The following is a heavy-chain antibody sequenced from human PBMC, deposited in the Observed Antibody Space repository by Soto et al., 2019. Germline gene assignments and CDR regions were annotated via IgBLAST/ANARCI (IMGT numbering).Heavy chain of an antibody. V-gene: IGHV1-18*01. Sequence: GASAKVSCKAPGYTFTSYGISWVRQAPGQGLEWMGWISAYNGNTNYAQKLQGRVTMTTDTSTSTAYMELRSLRSDDTAVYYCARDLHGSGGSCYSWFDPWGQGTLVTVSS. J-gene: IGHJ5*02. CDR3: ARDLHGSGGSCYSWFDP. D-gene: IGHD2-15*01. CDR2: ISAYNGNT. CDR1: GYTFTSYG.